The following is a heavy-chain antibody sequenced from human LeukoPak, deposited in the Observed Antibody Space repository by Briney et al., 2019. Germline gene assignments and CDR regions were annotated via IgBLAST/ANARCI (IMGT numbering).Heavy chain of an antibody. D-gene: IGHD2-2*02. CDR3: ARVGGGYCSSTSCYKMGVIYYYYMDV. J-gene: IGHJ6*03. V-gene: IGHV4-34*01. CDR2: INHSGST. CDR1: GGSFSGYY. Sequence: SETLSLTCAVYGGSFSGYYWSWIRQPPGKGLEWIGEINHSGSTNYSPSLKSRVTISVDTSKNQFSLKLSPVTAADTAVYYCARVGGGYCSSTSCYKMGVIYYYYMDVWGKGTTVTVSS.